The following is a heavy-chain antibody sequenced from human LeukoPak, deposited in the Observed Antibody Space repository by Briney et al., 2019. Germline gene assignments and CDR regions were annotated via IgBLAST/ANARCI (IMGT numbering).Heavy chain of an antibody. CDR1: GFTFSSYT. J-gene: IGHJ6*03. Sequence: PGGSLRLSCAASGFTFSSYTMHWVRQAPGKGLEWVAVISYDGSNKYYADSVKGRFTISRDNSKNTLYLEMNSLRAEDTAVYYCARVGRRITRFGAVIQKNYYYYYMDVWGKGTTVTVSS. CDR2: ISYDGSNK. V-gene: IGHV3-30*04. CDR3: ARVGRRITRFGAVIQKNYYYYYMDV. D-gene: IGHD3-3*01.